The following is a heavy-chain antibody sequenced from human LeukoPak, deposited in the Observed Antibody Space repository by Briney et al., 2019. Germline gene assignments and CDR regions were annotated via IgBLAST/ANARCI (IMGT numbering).Heavy chain of an antibody. D-gene: IGHD5-24*01. V-gene: IGHV3-23*01. CDR3: AGHPEMPTLVGYFDL. J-gene: IGHJ2*01. CDR1: GVTFGDYA. CDR2: ISGSGGST. Sequence: PGGSLRLSCTTSGVTFGDYAMSWVRQAPGKGLEWVSAISGSGGSTYYADSVKGRFTISRDISKNTLYLQMNSLRAEDTAVYYCAGHPEMPTLVGYFDLWGRGTLVTVSS.